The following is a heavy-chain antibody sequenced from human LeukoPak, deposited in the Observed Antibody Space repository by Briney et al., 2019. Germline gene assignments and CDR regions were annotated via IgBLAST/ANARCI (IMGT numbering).Heavy chain of an antibody. D-gene: IGHD5-24*01. CDR3: ARERRDGSKDDGFDV. CDR1: GDSISSCL. CDR2: ISYTGST. J-gene: IGHJ3*01. V-gene: IGHV4-59*01. Sequence: PSETLSLTCTVSGDSISSCLWSWIRQPPGKGLEWIGYISYTGSTKYNPSLKSRVTMAVDTSKSQFSVKLSSVTAAGTAVYYCARERRDGSKDDGFDVWGQGTRVTVSS.